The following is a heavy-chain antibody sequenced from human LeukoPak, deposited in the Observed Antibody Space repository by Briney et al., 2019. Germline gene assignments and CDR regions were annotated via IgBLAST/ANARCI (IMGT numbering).Heavy chain of an antibody. CDR1: GGSISSYY. J-gene: IGHJ4*02. D-gene: IGHD5-12*01. CDR2: IYYSGST. CDR3: ASGPISGYDLDY. Sequence: PSETLSLTCTVSGGSISSYYWSWIRQPPGKGLEWIGYIYYSGSTNYNPSLKSRVTISVDTSKNQFSLRLSSVTAADTAVYYCASGPISGYDLDYWGQGTLVTVSS. V-gene: IGHV4-59*01.